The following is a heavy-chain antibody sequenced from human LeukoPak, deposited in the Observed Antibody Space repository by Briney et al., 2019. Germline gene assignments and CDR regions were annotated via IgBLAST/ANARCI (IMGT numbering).Heavy chain of an antibody. CDR1: GLTFSNSW. D-gene: IGHD3-10*01. V-gene: IGHV3-15*01. CDR2: INNKTDSGAT. CDR3: TTEDGSGIYYGMDV. J-gene: IGHJ6*04. Sequence: PAGSLTLSCAACGLTFSNSWMSWVRQAPGKGLEWVGRINNKTDSGATHYAAPVNGRFTISRDDTKNTQYLQMNSLKTEDTAVYYCTTEDGSGIYYGMDVWGKGTTVTVSS.